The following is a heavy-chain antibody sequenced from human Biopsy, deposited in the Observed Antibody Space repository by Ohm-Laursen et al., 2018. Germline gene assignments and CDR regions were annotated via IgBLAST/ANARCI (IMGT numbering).Heavy chain of an antibody. Sequence: SDTLSLTCTVSGGSASSNTHYWAWIRQPPGKGLEWIGSIFYSGIIYYNPSLKSRVSISVDTSKNQFSLNLNSVTAADTAVYYCARHPTGFWFDPWGQGTLVIVSS. CDR1: GGSASSNTHY. V-gene: IGHV4-39*01. CDR2: IFYSGII. CDR3: ARHPTGFWFDP. J-gene: IGHJ5*02.